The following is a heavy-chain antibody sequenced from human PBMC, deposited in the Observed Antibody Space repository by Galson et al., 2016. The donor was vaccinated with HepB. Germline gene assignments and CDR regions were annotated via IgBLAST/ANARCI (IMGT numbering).Heavy chain of an antibody. J-gene: IGHJ6*03. D-gene: IGHD1-26*01. CDR2: LYSGGST. CDR1: GFTVSSDY. CDR3: ARDFKLGAPDYMDV. Sequence: SLRLSCAASGFTVSSDYMNWVRQAPGKGLEWVSVLYSGGSTYYADSVKGRFTISRDNSKNTVDLQIHSLRSEDAAVYFCARDFKLGAPDYMDVWGKGTTVTVS. V-gene: IGHV3-53*05.